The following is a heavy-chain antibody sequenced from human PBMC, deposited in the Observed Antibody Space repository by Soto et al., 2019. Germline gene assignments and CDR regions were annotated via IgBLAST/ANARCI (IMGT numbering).Heavy chain of an antibody. J-gene: IGHJ4*02. CDR1: GFTFSSYG. CDR2: ISYDGSNK. Sequence: QVQLVESGGGVVQPGRSLRLSCAASGFTFSSYGMHWVRQAPGKGLEWVAVISYDGSNKYYADSVKGRFTISRDNSKNTLYLQMNSLRAEDTAGYYCAAPKGYCSSTSCYLFGYWGQGTLVTVSS. CDR3: AAPKGYCSSTSCYLFGY. D-gene: IGHD2-2*01. V-gene: IGHV3-30*03.